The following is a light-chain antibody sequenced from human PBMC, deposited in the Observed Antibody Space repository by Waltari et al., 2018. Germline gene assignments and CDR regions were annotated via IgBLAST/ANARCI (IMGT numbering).Light chain of an antibody. V-gene: IGKV1-39*01. CDR3: QQSFDSVFT. Sequence: IQLTQSPSSLSPSFGDTVTITCRAGRTVSTYLNWYQQKPGKAPKLLIYAASILQSGVPSRFSGSGSGTEFSLTIASLQPEDSATYYCQQSFDSVFTFGPGTTVNV. CDR1: RTVSTY. J-gene: IGKJ3*01. CDR2: AAS.